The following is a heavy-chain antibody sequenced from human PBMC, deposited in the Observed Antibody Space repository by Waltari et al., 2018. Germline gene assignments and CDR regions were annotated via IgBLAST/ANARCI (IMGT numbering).Heavy chain of an antibody. Sequence: QVQLVESGGGMVQPGGSLRLSCAASGFSFGFYAITWVRQVPGKGLEWVGIISYDGSREDYTDSVKGRFTIFRDNSRNTLYLQMNSLRAEDTAVYYCAKSDGGIKRWLQSDFDYWGQGTLVTVSS. J-gene: IGHJ4*02. D-gene: IGHD3-16*01. CDR2: ISYDGSRE. V-gene: IGHV3-30*18. CDR1: GFSFGFYA. CDR3: AKSDGGIKRWLQSDFDY.